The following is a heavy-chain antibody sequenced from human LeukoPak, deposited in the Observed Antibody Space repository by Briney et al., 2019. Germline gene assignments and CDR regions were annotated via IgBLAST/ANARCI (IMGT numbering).Heavy chain of an antibody. J-gene: IGHJ6*02. CDR1: GGSISNYY. CDR3: ARILPHYYDILTYYYYGMDV. D-gene: IGHD3-9*01. V-gene: IGHV4-59*12. Sequence: SETLSLTCTVSGGSISNYYWSWIRQPPGKRLEWIGFIYYSGSTNYNPSLKSRVTISVDTSKNQFSLKLSSVTAADTAVYYCARILPHYYDILTYYYYGMDVWGQGTTVTVSS. CDR2: IYYSGST.